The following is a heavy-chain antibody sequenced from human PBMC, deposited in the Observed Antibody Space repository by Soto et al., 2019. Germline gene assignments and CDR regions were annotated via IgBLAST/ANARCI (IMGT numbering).Heavy chain of an antibody. V-gene: IGHV2-5*02. Sequence: QITLKESGPTLVKPAQTLTLTCTFSGFSLSTTGVAVGWIRQPPGKALEWLALIYWDDDKRYSPSLKSRLTITKDTSARPVVLRMTNIDPVDTATHYCAHILTSPYYYAGSDYPHVFDIWGQGKVVTVSS. CDR3: AHILTSPYYYAGSDYPHVFDI. CDR1: GFSLSTTGVA. D-gene: IGHD3-22*01. J-gene: IGHJ3*02. CDR2: IYWDDDK.